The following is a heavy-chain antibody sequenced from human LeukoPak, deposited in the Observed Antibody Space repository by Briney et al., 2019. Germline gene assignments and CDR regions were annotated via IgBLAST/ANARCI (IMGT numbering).Heavy chain of an antibody. J-gene: IGHJ4*02. CDR1: GFTFSSYS. V-gene: IGHV3-21*01. CDR2: ISSSSSYI. D-gene: IGHD3-3*01. CDR3: AKDLGVRFLEWLLHY. Sequence: GGSLRLSCAASGFTFSSYSMNWVRQAPGKGLEWVSSISSSSSYIYYADSVKGRFTISRDNAKNSLYLQMNSLRAEDTAVYYCAKDLGVRFLEWLLHYWGQGTLVTVSS.